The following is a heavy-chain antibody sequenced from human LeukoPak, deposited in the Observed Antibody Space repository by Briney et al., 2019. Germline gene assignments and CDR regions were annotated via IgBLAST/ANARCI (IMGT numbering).Heavy chain of an antibody. CDR3: ARGTFGDHAFDI. CDR1: GFTFRSYW. CDR2: IKQDGSEK. V-gene: IGHV3-7*03. J-gene: IGHJ3*02. D-gene: IGHD3-10*01. Sequence: GGSLRLSCAASGFTFRSYWMSWVRQAPGKGLEWVANIKQDGSEKYYVGSLRGRFTISRDNAKNSLYLQMNSLRAEDTALYFCARGTFGDHAFDIWGQGTMVTVSS.